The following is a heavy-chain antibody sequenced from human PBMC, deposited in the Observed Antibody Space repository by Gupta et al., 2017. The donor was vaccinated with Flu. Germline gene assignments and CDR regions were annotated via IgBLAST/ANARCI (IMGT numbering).Heavy chain of an antibody. CDR2: INPSGGST. CDR3: AKDLGSGGDYYYYMDV. Sequence: QVQLVQSGAEVKKPGASVKVSCKASGNTFTNYYFHWVRQAPGQGLEWMGMINPSGGSTSYAQKFQGRVTMTRDTSTSTVYMNLSSRRSEDTAIYYCAKDLGSGGDYYYYMDVWGKGTTVTVSS. CDR1: GNTFTNYY. J-gene: IGHJ6*03. D-gene: IGHD2-15*01. V-gene: IGHV1-46*01.